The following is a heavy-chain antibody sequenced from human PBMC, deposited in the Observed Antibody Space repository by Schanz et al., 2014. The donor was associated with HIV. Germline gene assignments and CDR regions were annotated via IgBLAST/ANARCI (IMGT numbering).Heavy chain of an antibody. CDR3: AKPEYDSRGNSQSHFDY. V-gene: IGHV3-23*01. J-gene: IGHJ4*02. CDR1: GFTFSNYA. Sequence: EVQLLESGGGLVQPGGSLRLSCAASGFTFSNYAMSWVRQAPGKGLEWVSVISESGGRTYYADSVNGRFTISRDNSKNTLYLQMTTLRIDDTAVYYCAKPEYDSRGNSQSHFDYWGQGTLVTVSS. D-gene: IGHD3-22*01. CDR2: ISESGGRT.